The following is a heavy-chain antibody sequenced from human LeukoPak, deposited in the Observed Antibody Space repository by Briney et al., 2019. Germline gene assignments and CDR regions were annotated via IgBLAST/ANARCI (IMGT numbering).Heavy chain of an antibody. CDR3: VRSGSYYRTYDY. Sequence: SETLSLTCTVSGGSISSSSYYWGWIRQPPGKGLECIGSIYYSGSTYYNPSLKSRVTISVDTSKNQFSLKLSSVTAADTAVYYCVRSGSYYRTYDYWGQGTLVTVSS. V-gene: IGHV4-39*07. CDR1: GGSISSSSYY. D-gene: IGHD3-10*01. CDR2: IYYSGST. J-gene: IGHJ4*02.